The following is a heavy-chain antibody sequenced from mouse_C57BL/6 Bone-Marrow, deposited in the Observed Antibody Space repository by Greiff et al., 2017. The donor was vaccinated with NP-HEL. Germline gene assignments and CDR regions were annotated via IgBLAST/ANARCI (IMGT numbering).Heavy chain of an antibody. CDR2: IYPGDGDT. J-gene: IGHJ4*01. Sequence: QVQLKESGAELVKPGASVKISCKASGYAFSSYWMNWVKQRPGKGLEWIGQIYPGDGDTNYNGKFKGKATLTADKSSSTAYMQLSSLTSEDSAVYFCARSIYYYSSSPSYYYAMDYWGQGTSVTVSS. V-gene: IGHV1-80*01. CDR1: GYAFSSYW. D-gene: IGHD1-1*01. CDR3: ARSIYYYSSSPSYYYAMDY.